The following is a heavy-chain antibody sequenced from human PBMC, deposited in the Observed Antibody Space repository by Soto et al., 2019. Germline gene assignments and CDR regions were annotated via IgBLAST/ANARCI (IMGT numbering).Heavy chain of an antibody. CDR3: ASDLRGTDAFDI. Sequence: EVQLVESGGGLVQPGGSMRLSCAASGFTVSSNYMSWVRQAPGKGLEWVSVIYSGGSTYYADSVKGRFTISRDNSKNTLYLQMNSLRAEDTAVYYCASDLRGTDAFDIWGQGTMVTVSS. CDR1: GFTVSSNY. CDR2: IYSGGST. J-gene: IGHJ3*02. D-gene: IGHD4-17*01. V-gene: IGHV3-66*01.